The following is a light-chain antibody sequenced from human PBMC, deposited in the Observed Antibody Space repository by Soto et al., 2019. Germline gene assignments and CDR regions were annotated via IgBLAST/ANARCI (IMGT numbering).Light chain of an antibody. CDR2: DVS. CDR1: QSINTW. CDR3: QQYQTYSRT. V-gene: IGKV1-5*01. Sequence: DIQMTQSPSTVSASVGDRIIITCRASQSINTWLAWYRQRPGEAPQLLIYDVSTLAMGVPSRFSGSGSGTDFTLSISRLQPDDFATFYCQQYQTYSRTFGQGTKVEVK. J-gene: IGKJ1*01.